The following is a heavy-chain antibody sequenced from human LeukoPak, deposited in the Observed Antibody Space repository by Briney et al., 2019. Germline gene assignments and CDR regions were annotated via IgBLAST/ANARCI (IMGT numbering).Heavy chain of an antibody. V-gene: IGHV4-30-4*08. CDR1: GGSISSGDYY. CDR3: ARVLSSSGYYYQPPYYYYMDV. CDR2: IYYSGST. J-gene: IGHJ6*03. Sequence: TLSLTCTVSGGSISSGDYYWSWIRQPPGKGLEWIGCIYYSGSTYYNPSLKSRVTISVDTSKNQFSLQLSSVTAADTAVYYCARVLSSSGYYYQPPYYYYMDVWGKGTTVTVSS. D-gene: IGHD3-22*01.